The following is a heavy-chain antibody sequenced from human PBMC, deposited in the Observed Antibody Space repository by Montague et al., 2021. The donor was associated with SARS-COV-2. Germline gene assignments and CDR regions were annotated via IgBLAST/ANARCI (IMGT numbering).Heavy chain of an antibody. V-gene: IGHV3-23*01. J-gene: IGHJ4*02. Sequence: SLRLSCAASGFTFTISEMNWVRQAPGKGLEWVSGIGGSGDITHYADSVKGRFTISRDNSKNLVFLQMDSLRVDDTAVYYCAKELQVGWPGDFWGPGIQVTVSS. CDR1: GFTFTISE. CDR2: IGGSGDIT. CDR3: AKELQVGWPGDF. D-gene: IGHD1-26*01.